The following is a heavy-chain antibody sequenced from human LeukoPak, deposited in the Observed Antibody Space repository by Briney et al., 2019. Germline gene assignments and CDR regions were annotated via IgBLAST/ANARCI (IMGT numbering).Heavy chain of an antibody. CDR2: ISSSSSTI. J-gene: IGHJ5*02. CDR1: GFTFSAYR. Sequence: GGSLRLSCAASGFTFSAYRMNWVRQAPGKGLECVSYISSSSSTIFYADSVKGRFTISRDNAKNSLYLQMDGLRSEDTAIYYCARDNSVGDNAWWFDPWGQGTLVTVSS. CDR3: ARDNSVGDNAWWFDP. D-gene: IGHD1-26*01. V-gene: IGHV3-48*01.